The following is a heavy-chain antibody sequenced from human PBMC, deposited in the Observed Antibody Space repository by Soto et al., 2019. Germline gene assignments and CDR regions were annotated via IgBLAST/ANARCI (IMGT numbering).Heavy chain of an antibody. CDR1: GFTFDDYA. J-gene: IGHJ3*02. V-gene: IGHV3-9*01. D-gene: IGHD3-10*01. CDR2: ISWNSGSI. CDR3: AKDWTYGSGSYYNDDAFDI. Sequence: EVQLVESGGGLVQPGRSLRLSCAASGFTFDDYAMHWVRQAPGKGLEWVSGISWNSGSIGYVDSVKGRFTISRDNAKNSLYLQMNSLRAEDTALYYCAKDWTYGSGSYYNDDAFDIWGQGTMVTVSS.